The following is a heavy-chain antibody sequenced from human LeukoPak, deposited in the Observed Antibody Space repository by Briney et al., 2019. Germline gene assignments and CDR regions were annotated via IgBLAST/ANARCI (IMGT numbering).Heavy chain of an antibody. V-gene: IGHV3-21*01. CDR2: ISTSSSYI. CDR1: GFTFSSYS. Sequence: GGSLRLSCAAYGFTFSSYSMNWVRQAPGKGLEWVSFISTSSSYIYYADSVKGRFTISRDNSKNTLYLQMNSLRGEDTAVYYCAKDGDTMSGTYYYDMDVWGKGTTVTIS. D-gene: IGHD1-26*01. J-gene: IGHJ6*03. CDR3: AKDGDTMSGTYYYDMDV.